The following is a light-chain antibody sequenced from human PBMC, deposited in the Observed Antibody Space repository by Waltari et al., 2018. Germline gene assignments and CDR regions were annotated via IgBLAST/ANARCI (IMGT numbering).Light chain of an antibody. J-gene: IGLJ2*01. CDR2: DVS. CDR3: SSYTSSSTSVV. Sequence: QSALTQPASVSGSPGQSITISCTGTSSDVGGYNYVSWYQQHQGKAPKLMIYDVSNRPSGVSNRCSGSKSGNTASLTISGLQAEDEAEYYCSSYTSSSTSVVFGGGTKLTVL. CDR1: SSDVGGYNY. V-gene: IGLV2-14*03.